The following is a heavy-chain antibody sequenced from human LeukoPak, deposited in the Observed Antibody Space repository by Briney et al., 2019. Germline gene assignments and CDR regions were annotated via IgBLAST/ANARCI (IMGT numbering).Heavy chain of an antibody. CDR2: IDPNSGGT. CDR1: GYTFTGKY. J-gene: IGHJ5*01. D-gene: IGHD3-16*01. Sequence: ASVKVTCKVAGYTFTGKYRRWVRQAPGRGLEWMGWIDPNSGGTDYAQKFQGRVTMTRDTSIATVYMELARLTSDDTAVYYCAREGGRNLGEYCFDSWGQGNLVTVSS. CDR3: AREGGRNLGEYCFDS. V-gene: IGHV1-2*02.